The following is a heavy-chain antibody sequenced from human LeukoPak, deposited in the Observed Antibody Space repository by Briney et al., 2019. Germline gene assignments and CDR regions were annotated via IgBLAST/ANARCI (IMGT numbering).Heavy chain of an antibody. J-gene: IGHJ5*02. CDR2: ISSSGSTI. Sequence: TGGSLRLSCAASGFTFSDYYMSWVRQAPGKGLEWVSYISSSGSTIYYADSVKGRFTISRDNAKHSLYLLLNRLRAGDTAVCYCASPLRWFGIRTWGQRTLVTVSS. CDR3: ASPLRWFGIRT. CDR1: GFTFSDYY. D-gene: IGHD3-10*01. V-gene: IGHV3-11*04.